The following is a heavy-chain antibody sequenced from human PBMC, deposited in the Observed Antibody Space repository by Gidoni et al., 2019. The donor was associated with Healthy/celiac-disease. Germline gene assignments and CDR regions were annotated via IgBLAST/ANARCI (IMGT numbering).Heavy chain of an antibody. CDR2: IWYDGSNK. CDR3: ARGLFYYDSSGYYHLGDY. CDR1: GFPFRSYV. Sequence: QVQLVESGGGVVQPGRSLRLSCAASGFPFRSYVMHWVRQAPGKGLEWVAVIWYDGSNKYYADSVKGRFTISRDNSKNTLYLQMNSLRAEDTAVYYSARGLFYYDSSGYYHLGDYWGQGTLVTVSS. V-gene: IGHV3-33*01. J-gene: IGHJ4*02. D-gene: IGHD3-22*01.